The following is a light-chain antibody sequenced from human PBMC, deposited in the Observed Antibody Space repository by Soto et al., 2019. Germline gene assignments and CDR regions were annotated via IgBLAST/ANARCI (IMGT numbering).Light chain of an antibody. CDR1: SSDVGGYNY. CDR3: SSYTSSSTLVV. V-gene: IGLV2-14*01. CDR2: EVS. Sequence: QSALTQPASVSGSPGQSITISCTGTSSDVGGYNYVSWYQQHPGKAPKLMIYEVSNRPSGVSNRFSGSKSGNTASLTISGLQAEDEADYYCSSYTSSSTLVVFGGGTKLTAL. J-gene: IGLJ2*01.